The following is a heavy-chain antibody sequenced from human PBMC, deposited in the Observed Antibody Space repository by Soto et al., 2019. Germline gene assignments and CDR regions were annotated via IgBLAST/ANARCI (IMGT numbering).Heavy chain of an antibody. CDR1: GDSVSSNSAA. D-gene: IGHD6-13*01. CDR3: AREIAAAGRNCYYYGMDV. V-gene: IGHV6-1*01. CDR2: TYYRSKWYN. Sequence: SQTLSLTCAISGDSVSSNSAAWNWIRQSPSRGLEWLGRTYYRSKWYNDYAVSVKSRITINPDTSKNQFSLQLNSVTPEDTAVYYCAREIAAAGRNCYYYGMDVWGQGTTVTVSS. J-gene: IGHJ6*02.